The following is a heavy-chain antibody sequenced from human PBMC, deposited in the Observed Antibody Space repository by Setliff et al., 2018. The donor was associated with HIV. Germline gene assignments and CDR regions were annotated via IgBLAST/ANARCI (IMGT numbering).Heavy chain of an antibody. Sequence: GSGPTLVNPTQTLTLTCTFSGFSLSTGGVGVGWIRQPPGKAPEWLALIYWDDDKRYSPSLRSRLTVTKDTSKNQVVLTMTNMGPVDTGTYYCAHRPPETDTIVGGLFDPWGQGILVTVSS. CDR3: AHRPPETDTIVGGLFDP. D-gene: IGHD1-26*01. CDR1: GFSLSTGGVG. J-gene: IGHJ5*02. V-gene: IGHV2-5*02. CDR2: IYWDDDK.